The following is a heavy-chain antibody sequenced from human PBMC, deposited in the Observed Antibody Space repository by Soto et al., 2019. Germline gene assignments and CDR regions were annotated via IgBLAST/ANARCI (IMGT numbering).Heavy chain of an antibody. CDR2: IIPILGIA. CDR1: GGTFSSYT. CDR3: ARGVVVVVTDIRGGAEDFQH. Sequence: QVQLVQSGAEVKKPGSSVKVSCKASGGTFSSYTISWVRQAPGQGLEWMGRIIPILGIANYAQKFQGRVTINEDKSTSTAYMGLSSLRSEDTAVYYCARGVVVVVTDIRGGAEDFQHWGQGTLVTVSS. J-gene: IGHJ1*01. D-gene: IGHD2-21*02. V-gene: IGHV1-69*02.